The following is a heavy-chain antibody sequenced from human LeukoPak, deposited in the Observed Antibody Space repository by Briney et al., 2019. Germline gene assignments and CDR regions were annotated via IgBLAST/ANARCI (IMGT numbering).Heavy chain of an antibody. CDR2: ISWNSGSI. J-gene: IGHJ6*04. V-gene: IGHV3-9*01. Sequence: TGGSLRLSCAASGFTFDDYAMHWVRQAPGKGLGWVSGISWNSGSIGYADSVKGRFTISRDNAKNSLYLQMNSLRAEDTAVYYCAREGRITMVRGVYYYYYGMDVWGKGTTVTVSS. CDR3: AREGRITMVRGVYYYYYGMDV. D-gene: IGHD3-10*01. CDR1: GFTFDDYA.